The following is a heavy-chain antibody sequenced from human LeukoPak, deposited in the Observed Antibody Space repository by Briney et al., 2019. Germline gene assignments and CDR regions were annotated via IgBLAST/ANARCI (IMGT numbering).Heavy chain of an antibody. CDR2: INWNGGST. V-gene: IGHV3-20*04. Sequence: PGGSLRLSCAASGFTFDDYGMSWVRQAPGKGLEWVSGINWNGGSTGYADSVKGRFTISRDSAKNSLYLQMNSLRAEDTASYYCARGYCSGGSCWYFDNWGQGTPVTVSS. J-gene: IGHJ4*02. CDR3: ARGYCSGGSCWYFDN. D-gene: IGHD2-15*01. CDR1: GFTFDDYG.